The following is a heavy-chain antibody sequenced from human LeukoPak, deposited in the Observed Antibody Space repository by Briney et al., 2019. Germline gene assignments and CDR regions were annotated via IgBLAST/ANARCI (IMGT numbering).Heavy chain of an antibody. Sequence: EPSETLSLTCTVSGDSISSHYWSWIRQPAGKGLEWIGRIYGYGSTNYSPSLKSRVTISVDTSKNQFSLKLSSVTAADTAVYYCARVPPWDGGDYWGQGTLVTVSS. CDR1: GDSISSHY. D-gene: IGHD4-23*01. CDR3: ARVPPWDGGDY. V-gene: IGHV4-4*07. J-gene: IGHJ4*02. CDR2: IYGYGST.